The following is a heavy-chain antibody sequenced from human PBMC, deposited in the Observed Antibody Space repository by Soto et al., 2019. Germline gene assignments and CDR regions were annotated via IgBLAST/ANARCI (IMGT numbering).Heavy chain of an antibody. CDR2: IYSGGST. V-gene: IGHV3-53*01. D-gene: IGHD5-12*01. Sequence: EVQVVESGGGLIQPGGSLRLSSEVSGFSVTANYMSWVRQAPGKGLEWVSVIYSGGSTYYIDSVKGRFSISRDISKNTLYLQMNSLRAEDTAVYYCHGYGYWGQGTLVTVSS. CDR3: HGYGY. CDR1: GFSVTANY. J-gene: IGHJ4*02.